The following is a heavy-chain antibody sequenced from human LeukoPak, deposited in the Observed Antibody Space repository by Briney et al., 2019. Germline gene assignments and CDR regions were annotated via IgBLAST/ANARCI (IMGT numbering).Heavy chain of an antibody. CDR2: IIPIFGTA. V-gene: IGHV1-69*05. CDR1: GGTFSSYA. CDR3: ARVDCSGGSCYN. J-gene: IGHJ4*02. D-gene: IGHD2-15*01. Sequence: ASVKVSCKASGGTFSSYAISWVRQAPGQGLEWMGGIIPIFGTANYAQKFQGRVTITTDESASTAYMELSSLRSEDTAVYYCARVDCSGGSCYNWGQGTLVTVSS.